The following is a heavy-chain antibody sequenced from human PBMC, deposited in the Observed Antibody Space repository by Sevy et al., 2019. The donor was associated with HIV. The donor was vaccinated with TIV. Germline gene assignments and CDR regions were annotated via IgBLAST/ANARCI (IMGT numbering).Heavy chain of an antibody. CDR2: FYYNGHI. D-gene: IGHD1-26*01. CDR1: GGSITSLY. CDR3: AGENAWGRGYS. J-gene: IGHJ4*02. Sequence: SETLSLTCTVSGGSITSLYWNWIRRPPVKGLEWIANFYYNGHINDNPSLKSRVTLSLDTSKNQISLRLSSVTAADTAMYYCAGENAWGRGYSWGQGTLVTVSS. V-gene: IGHV4-59*08.